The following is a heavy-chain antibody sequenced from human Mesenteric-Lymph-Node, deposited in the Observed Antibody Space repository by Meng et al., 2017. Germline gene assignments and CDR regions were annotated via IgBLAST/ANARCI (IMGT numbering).Heavy chain of an antibody. V-gene: IGHV3-74*03. Sequence: GESLKISCAASGFTFSSYWMHWVRQAPGKGLVWVSRISGDGTTTMYADSVKGRFTVSRDNAKNTVYLQMNSLRGEDTAIYYCIGTGSAGYWGQGTLVTVSS. CDR1: GFTFSSYW. CDR3: IGTGSAGY. J-gene: IGHJ4*02. D-gene: IGHD1-26*01. CDR2: ISGDGTTT.